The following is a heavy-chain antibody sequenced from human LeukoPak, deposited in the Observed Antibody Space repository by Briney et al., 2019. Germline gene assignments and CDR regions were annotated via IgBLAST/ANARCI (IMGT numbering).Heavy chain of an antibody. J-gene: IGHJ4*02. D-gene: IGHD1-26*01. CDR2: ISAYNGNT. CDR1: GYTFTSYG. V-gene: IGHV1-18*01. CDR3: ARDQANRGSYHPFDY. Sequence: ASVKVSCKASGYTFTSYGISWVRQAPGQGLEWMGWISAYNGNTNYAQKLQGRVTMTTDTSTSTAYMELRSLRSDDTAVYYCARDQANRGSYHPFDYWGQGTLVTVSS.